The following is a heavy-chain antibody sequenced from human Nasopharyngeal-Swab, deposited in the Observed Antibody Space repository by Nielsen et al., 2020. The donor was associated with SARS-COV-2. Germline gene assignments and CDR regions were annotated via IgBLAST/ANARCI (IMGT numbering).Heavy chain of an antibody. D-gene: IGHD3-3*01. J-gene: IGHJ6*02. Sequence: GESPKISCAASGFTFSSYGMHWVRQAPGKGLEWVAVIWYDGSNKYYADSVKGRFTISRDNSKNTLYLQMNSLGAEDTAVYYCARDPDQYYDFWSGPLDVWGQGTTVTVSS. V-gene: IGHV3-33*01. CDR2: IWYDGSNK. CDR3: ARDPDQYYDFWSGPLDV. CDR1: GFTFSSYG.